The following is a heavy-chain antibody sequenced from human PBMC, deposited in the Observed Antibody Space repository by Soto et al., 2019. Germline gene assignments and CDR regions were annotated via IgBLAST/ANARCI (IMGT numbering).Heavy chain of an antibody. CDR3: ARPLKGSGWSPSNRALDY. Sequence: QVQVVQSGAEVKKPGPSVKVSCKASGYTFTSYGISWVRQAPGQGLEWMGWISAYNGNTNYAQKLQGRVTMTTDTSTSTAYMELRSLRSDDTAVYYCARPLKGSGWSPSNRALDYWGQGTLVTVSS. D-gene: IGHD6-19*01. J-gene: IGHJ4*02. V-gene: IGHV1-18*01. CDR1: GYTFTSYG. CDR2: ISAYNGNT.